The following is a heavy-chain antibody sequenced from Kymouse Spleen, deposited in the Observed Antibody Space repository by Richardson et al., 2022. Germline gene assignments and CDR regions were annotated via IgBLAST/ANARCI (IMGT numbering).Heavy chain of an antibody. Sequence: QLQLQESGPGLVKPSETLSLTCTVSGGSISSSSYYWGWIRQPPGKGLEWIGSIYYSGSTYYNPSLKSRVTISVDTSKNQFSLKLSSVTAADTAVYYCARQGQWLVGGMDVWGQGTTVTVSS. CDR2: IYYSGST. CDR1: GGSISSSSYY. J-gene: IGHJ6*02. D-gene: IGHD6-19*01. CDR3: ARQGQWLVGGMDV. V-gene: IGHV4-39*01.